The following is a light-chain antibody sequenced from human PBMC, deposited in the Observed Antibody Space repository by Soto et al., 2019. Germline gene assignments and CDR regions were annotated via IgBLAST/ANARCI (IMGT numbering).Light chain of an antibody. CDR2: DAS. CDR3: QQYRNWPRT. J-gene: IGKJ1*01. Sequence: DIQMTQSPSSLSASVGDRVTITCRSSQTISTYLQWFHQKPGKAPNLLIYDASSLQTGVPSRFSGSGSGTDFTLTISSLQPEDFAVYYCQQYRNWPRTFGQGTKVEIK. V-gene: IGKV1-39*01. CDR1: QTISTY.